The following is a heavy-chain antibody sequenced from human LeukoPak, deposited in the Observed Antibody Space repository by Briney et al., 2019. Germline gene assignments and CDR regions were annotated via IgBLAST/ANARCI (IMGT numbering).Heavy chain of an antibody. J-gene: IGHJ4*02. V-gene: IGHV4-59*01. CDR1: GGSISPSY. D-gene: IGHD5-12*01. Sequence: SETLSLTCTFSGGSISPSYWSWIRQPPGKGLEWIGYIHDDGTTKYNPSLKGRVTMSEDTSKNQFSLNLNSVTAADTAVYYCTKGAGWLIDYWGQGTLVTVSS. CDR2: IHDDGTT. CDR3: TKGAGWLIDY.